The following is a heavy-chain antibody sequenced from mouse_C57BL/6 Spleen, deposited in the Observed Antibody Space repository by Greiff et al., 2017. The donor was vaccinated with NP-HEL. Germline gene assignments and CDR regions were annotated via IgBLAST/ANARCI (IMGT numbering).Heavy chain of an antibody. CDR2: IRLKSDNYAT. J-gene: IGHJ1*03. CDR3: TEELGGEYFDV. Sequence: EVQLVESGGGLVQPGGSMKLSCVASGFTFSNYWMNWVRQSPEKGLEWVAQIRLKSDNYATHYAESVKGRFTISRDDSKSSVYLQMNNLRAEDTGIYYCTEELGGEYFDVWGTGTTVTVSS. D-gene: IGHD4-1*01. CDR1: GFTFSNYW. V-gene: IGHV6-3*01.